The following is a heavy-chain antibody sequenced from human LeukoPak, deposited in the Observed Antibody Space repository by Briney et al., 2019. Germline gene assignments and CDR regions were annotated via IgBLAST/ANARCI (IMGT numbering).Heavy chain of an antibody. Sequence: ASVKVSCKASGYTFTGYYMHWVRQAPGQGLEWMGWMNPNNSKTGYAQKFQGRVTMTRDTSISTAYMELSSLRSEDTAVYYCATGLNTPNDFWGQGTLVTVSS. CDR3: ATGLNTPNDF. CDR2: MNPNNSKT. CDR1: GYTFTGYY. J-gene: IGHJ4*02. D-gene: IGHD1-14*01. V-gene: IGHV1-8*02.